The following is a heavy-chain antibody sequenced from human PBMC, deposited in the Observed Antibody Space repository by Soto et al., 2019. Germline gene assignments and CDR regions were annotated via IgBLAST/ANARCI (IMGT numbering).Heavy chain of an antibody. CDR2: IIPIFGTA. J-gene: IGHJ5*02. V-gene: IGHV1-69*01. D-gene: IGHD3-22*01. CDR1: GGTFSSYA. Sequence: QVQLVQSGAEVKKPGSSVKVSCKASGGTFSSYAISWVRQAPGQGLEWMGGIIPIFGTASYAQKFQGRVTITADESTSTAYMELSSLRSEDTAVYYCARSLVHLRGRGYFPYNWFDPWGQGTLVTVSS. CDR3: ARSLVHLRGRGYFPYNWFDP.